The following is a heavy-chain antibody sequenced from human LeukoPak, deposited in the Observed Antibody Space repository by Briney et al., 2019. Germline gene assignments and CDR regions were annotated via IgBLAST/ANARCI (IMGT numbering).Heavy chain of an antibody. J-gene: IGHJ4*02. D-gene: IGHD2-8*01. CDR3: AIRKNGNAIDY. V-gene: IGHV3-66*01. CDR1: GFTFSSYS. CDR2: IYSGGST. Sequence: PGGSLRLSCAASGFTFSSYSMNWVRQAPGKWLEWVSVIYSGGSTYYADSVKGRFSISRDKSKNTLYLQMNSLRAEDTAVFYCAIRKNGNAIDYWGQGTLVTVSS.